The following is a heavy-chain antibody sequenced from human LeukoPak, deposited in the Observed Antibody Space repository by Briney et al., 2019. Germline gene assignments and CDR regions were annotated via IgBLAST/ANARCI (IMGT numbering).Heavy chain of an antibody. D-gene: IGHD2-2*01. CDR2: IKQDGSEK. CDR3: AKYCSSTSCNLPEIFQH. Sequence: GRSLRLSCAVSGFTVSSYWMNWVRQAPGKGLEWVANIKQDGSEKYYVDSVKGRFTISRDNAKNTLYLQMNSQRAEDTAVYYRAKYCSSTSCNLPEIFQHWGQGTLSPSPQ. J-gene: IGHJ1*01. CDR1: GFTVSSYW. V-gene: IGHV3-7*01.